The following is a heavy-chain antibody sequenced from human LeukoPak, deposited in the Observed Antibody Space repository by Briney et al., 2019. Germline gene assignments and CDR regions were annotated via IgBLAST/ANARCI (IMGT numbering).Heavy chain of an antibody. CDR3: ARLPHKYSGSPLDFDY. V-gene: IGHV1-2*02. J-gene: IGHJ4*02. CDR1: GYTFTGYY. CDR2: INPNSGGT. D-gene: IGHD1-26*01. Sequence: ASVKVSCKASGYTFTGYYMHWVRQAPGQGLEWMGWINPNSGGTNYAQKFQGRVTMTRDTSISTAYMELCRLRSDDTAVYYCARLPHKYSGSPLDFDYWGQGTLVTVSS.